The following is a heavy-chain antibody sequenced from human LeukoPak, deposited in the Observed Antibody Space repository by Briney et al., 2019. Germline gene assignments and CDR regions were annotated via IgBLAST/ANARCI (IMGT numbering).Heavy chain of an antibody. CDR3: AVVGGNGDYYFDY. J-gene: IGHJ4*02. Sequence: PSETLSLTCTVSGGSISSYYWSWIRQPAGKGLEWIGCIYTSGSTNYNPSLKSRVTKSVDTSKNQFSLKLSSVTAADTAVYYCAVVGGNGDYYFDYWGQGTLVTVSS. D-gene: IGHD4-23*01. CDR1: GGSISSYY. CDR2: IYTSGST. V-gene: IGHV4-4*07.